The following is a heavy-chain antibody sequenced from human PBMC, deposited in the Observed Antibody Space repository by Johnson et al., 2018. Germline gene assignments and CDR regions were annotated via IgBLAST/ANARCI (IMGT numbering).Heavy chain of an antibody. CDR1: GFTFSSYS. CDR3: ARDYSGSYWGDAFDI. V-gene: IGHV3-21*04. CDR2: ISSSSSYI. Sequence: VQLVESGGGLVKPGGSLRLSCAASGFTFSSYSMNWVRQAPGKGLEWVSSISSSSSYIYYADSVKGRFTISRDNAKNSLYLQMNSLRAEDTAVYYCARDYSGSYWGDAFDIWGQGTMVTVSS. D-gene: IGHD1-26*01. J-gene: IGHJ3*02.